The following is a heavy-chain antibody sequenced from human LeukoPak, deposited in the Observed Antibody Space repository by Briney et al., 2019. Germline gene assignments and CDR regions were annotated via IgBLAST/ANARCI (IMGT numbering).Heavy chain of an antibody. D-gene: IGHD6-19*01. CDR1: GFTFIHYD. V-gene: IGHV3-13*01. CDR2: IGIRGDT. J-gene: IGHJ4*02. CDR3: ARGGIQVSGIDEFDY. Sequence: GGSLRLPCAASGFTFIHYDMHWVRQVIGKGLEWVSAIGIRGDTHYSGSVKGRFTISRENAESSLYLQMNSLRAEDTAVYYCARGGIQVSGIDEFDYWGQGTLVTVSS.